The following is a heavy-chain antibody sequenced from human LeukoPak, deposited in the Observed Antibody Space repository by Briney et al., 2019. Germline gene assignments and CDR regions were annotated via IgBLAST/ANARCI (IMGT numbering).Heavy chain of an antibody. J-gene: IGHJ5*02. CDR2: ISDSGGTT. Sequence: GRSLRLSCAASGFTFSSYAMSWVRQAPGRGLEWVSGISDSGGTTYYADSVKGRFTIYRDNSKNTLYLLMNSLRAEDTAVYYCANFERTVAGPYNWFDPWGQGTLVTVSS. D-gene: IGHD6-19*01. CDR1: GFTFSSYA. CDR3: ANFERTVAGPYNWFDP. V-gene: IGHV3-23*01.